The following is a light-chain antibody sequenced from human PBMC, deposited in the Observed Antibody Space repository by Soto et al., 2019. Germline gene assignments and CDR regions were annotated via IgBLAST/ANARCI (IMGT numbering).Light chain of an antibody. Sequence: DIQMTQSPSSLSASVGDRVTITCRASQSISSYLNWYQQKPGKAPKLLIYAASSLQSGVPSRFSGSGSGTDFTLTISSLQPEDFATYYCQQYNSYRWTFGQGTKVEIK. V-gene: IGKV1-39*01. CDR1: QSISSY. J-gene: IGKJ1*01. CDR3: QQYNSYRWT. CDR2: AAS.